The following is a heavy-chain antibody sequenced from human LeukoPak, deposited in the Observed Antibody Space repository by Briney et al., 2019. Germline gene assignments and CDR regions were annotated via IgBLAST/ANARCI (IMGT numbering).Heavy chain of an antibody. CDR2: ISAYNGNT. D-gene: IGHD4-17*01. V-gene: IGHV1-18*01. CDR3: ARVTTTEKRGGMDV. CDR1: GYTFTSYG. Sequence: ASVKVSCKASGYTFTSYGISWVRQAPGQGLAWMGWISAYNGNTNYAQKLQGRVTMTTDTSTSTAYMELRSLRSDDTDVYYCARVTTTEKRGGMDVWGQGTTVTVSS. J-gene: IGHJ6*02.